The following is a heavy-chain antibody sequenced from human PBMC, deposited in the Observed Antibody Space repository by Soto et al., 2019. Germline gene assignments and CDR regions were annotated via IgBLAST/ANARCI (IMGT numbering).Heavy chain of an antibody. V-gene: IGHV1-46*01. J-gene: IGHJ4*02. CDR3: ARYWSHYYDSSGYQGGGDY. Sequence: ASVKVSCKASGYTFTSYYMHWVRQAPGQGLEWMGIINPSGGSTSYAQKFQGRVTMTRDTSTSTVYMEPSSLRSEDTAVYYCARYWSHYYDSSGYQGGGDYWGQRTLVTVS. CDR2: INPSGGST. D-gene: IGHD3-22*01. CDR1: GYTFTSYY.